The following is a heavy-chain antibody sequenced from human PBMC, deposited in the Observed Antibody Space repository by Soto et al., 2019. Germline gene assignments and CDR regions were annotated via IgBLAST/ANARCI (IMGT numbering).Heavy chain of an antibody. D-gene: IGHD6-19*01. J-gene: IGHJ2*01. Sequence: PGGSLGLSCAATGFTFSSYAMSWVRQAPGKGLEWVSAISGSGGSIYYADSVKGRFTISRDNSKNTLYLQMNSLRAEDTAVYYCAKDPSSGWSNRYFDLWGRGTLVTVSS. CDR3: AKDPSSGWSNRYFDL. V-gene: IGHV3-23*01. CDR1: GFTFSSYA. CDR2: ISGSGGSI.